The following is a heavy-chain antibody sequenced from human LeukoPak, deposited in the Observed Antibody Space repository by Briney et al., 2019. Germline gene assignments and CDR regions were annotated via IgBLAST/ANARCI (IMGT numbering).Heavy chain of an antibody. Sequence: GGSLRLSCVASGFTFSSYAMNWVRQAPGKGLEWVSGILGSGGGTYYADSVKGRFTISRDNSKNTLYLQMNSLRAEDTAVYYCARDLFRGGYHDYWGQGTLVTVSS. CDR3: ARDLFRGGYHDY. J-gene: IGHJ4*02. D-gene: IGHD3-22*01. CDR2: ILGSGGGT. CDR1: GFTFSSYA. V-gene: IGHV3-23*01.